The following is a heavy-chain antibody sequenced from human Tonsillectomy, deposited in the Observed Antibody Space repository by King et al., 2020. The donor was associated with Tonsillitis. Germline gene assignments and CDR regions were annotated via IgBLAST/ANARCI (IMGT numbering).Heavy chain of an antibody. CDR1: GFTFSNYW. CDR3: ARGISAAGGRWYFDL. D-gene: IGHD6-13*01. V-gene: IGHV3-7*04. Sequence: VQLVESGGGLVQPGGSLRLSCAASGFTFSNYWMSWVRQAPGKGLEWVANIRQDGSETYYVDSVKGRFTISGDNAKNSLYLQMTSLRAEDTAVYYCARGISAAGGRWYFDLWGRGTLVTVSS. CDR2: IRQDGSET. J-gene: IGHJ2*01.